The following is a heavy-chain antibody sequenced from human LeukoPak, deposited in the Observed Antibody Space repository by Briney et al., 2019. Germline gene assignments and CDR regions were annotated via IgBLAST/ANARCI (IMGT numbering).Heavy chain of an antibody. CDR3: AREVRPAYCSGGSGYARLIDAFDI. CDR2: INPNSGGT. V-gene: IGHV1-2*02. J-gene: IGHJ3*02. D-gene: IGHD2-15*01. Sequence: VASVTVSCKASGYTFTGYYMHWVRQAPGQGREWMGWINPNSGGTNYAKKFQGRVTMTRDTSIRTAYMELSRLGSDDTGVYYCAREVRPAYCSGGSGYARLIDAFDIWGQGTMVTVSS. CDR1: GYTFTGYY.